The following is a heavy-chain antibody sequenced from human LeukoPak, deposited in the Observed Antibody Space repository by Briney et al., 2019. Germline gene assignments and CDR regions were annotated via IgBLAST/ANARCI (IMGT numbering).Heavy chain of an antibody. Sequence: GGSLRLSCAASGFTFSSYSMNWVRQAPGKGLEWVSYISSSSSTIYYADSVKGRFTISRDNSKNTLYLQMNSLRAEDTAVYYCARNELNYYDSSGYYLFDYWGQGTLVTVSS. J-gene: IGHJ4*02. D-gene: IGHD3-22*01. V-gene: IGHV3-48*01. CDR3: ARNELNYYDSSGYYLFDY. CDR2: ISSSSSTI. CDR1: GFTFSSYS.